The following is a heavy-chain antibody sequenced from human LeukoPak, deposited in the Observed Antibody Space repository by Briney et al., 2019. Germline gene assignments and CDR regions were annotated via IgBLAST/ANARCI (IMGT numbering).Heavy chain of an antibody. Sequence: GGSLRLSCAASGFTLSSYAMSWVRQAPGKGLEWVSAISGSGGSTYYADSVKGRLTISRDNSKNTLYLQMNSLRAEDTAVYYCAKSITARTNWFDPWGQGTLVTVSS. D-gene: IGHD6-6*01. J-gene: IGHJ5*02. CDR3: AKSITARTNWFDP. V-gene: IGHV3-23*01. CDR2: ISGSGGST. CDR1: GFTLSSYA.